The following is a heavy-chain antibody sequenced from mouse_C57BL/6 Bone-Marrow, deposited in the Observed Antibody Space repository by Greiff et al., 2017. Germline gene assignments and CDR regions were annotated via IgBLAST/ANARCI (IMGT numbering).Heavy chain of an antibody. CDR3: AEGGAPAWFDY. CDR2: IHPNSGST. V-gene: IGHV1-64*01. Sequence: VQLQQPGAELVKPGASVKLSCTASGYTFTSYWMHWVKQRPGQGLEWIGMIHPNSGSTNYNETFKSKGTLTVDKSSSTAYMQLSSLTSEDSAVYCCAEGGAPAWFDYWGQGTLVTVSA. J-gene: IGHJ3*01. CDR1: GYTFTSYW.